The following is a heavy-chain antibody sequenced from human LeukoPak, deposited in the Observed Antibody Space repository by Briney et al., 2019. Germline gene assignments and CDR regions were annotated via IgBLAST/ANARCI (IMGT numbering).Heavy chain of an antibody. CDR2: ISGSGGST. V-gene: IGHV3-23*01. J-gene: IGHJ6*03. D-gene: IGHD4-11*01. CDR3: ASTGHYYYYYMDV. CDR1: GFTLITYS. Sequence: GGSLRLSCAASGFTLITYSMSWVRQAPGKGLEWVSAISGSGGSTYYADSVKGRFTISRDNSKNTLYLQMNSLRAEDTAVYYCASTGHYYYYYMDVWGKGTTVTVSS.